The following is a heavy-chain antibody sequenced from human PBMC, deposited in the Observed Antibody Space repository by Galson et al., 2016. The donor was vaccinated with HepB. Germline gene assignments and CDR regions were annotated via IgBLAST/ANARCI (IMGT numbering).Heavy chain of an antibody. CDR1: GGSITTAGYS. D-gene: IGHD3-22*01. Sequence: TLSLTCGVSGGSITTAGYSWSWIRQPPGKGLEWIGYIYPSGTTYCNPSLKSRVTLSIDTSKNQFSLKLSSVTAADTAVYYCARSITMIVDLNWFDPWGQGTLVTVPS. V-gene: IGHV4-30-2*01. J-gene: IGHJ5*02. CDR3: ARSITMIVDLNWFDP. CDR2: IYPSGTT.